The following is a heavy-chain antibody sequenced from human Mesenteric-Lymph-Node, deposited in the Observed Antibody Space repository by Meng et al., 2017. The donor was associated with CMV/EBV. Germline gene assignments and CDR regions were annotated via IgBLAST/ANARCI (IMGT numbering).Heavy chain of an antibody. CDR1: GGSISSYY. J-gene: IGHJ4*02. D-gene: IGHD2-2*01. CDR3: ARRPLSTTKWYFDY. CDR2: IYYSGST. Sequence: TVSGGSISSYYWSWIRQPPGKGLEWIGYIYYSGSTNYNPSLKSRVTISVDTSKNQFSLKLSSVTAADTAVYYCARRPLSTTKWYFDYWGQGTLVTVSS. V-gene: IGHV4-59*08.